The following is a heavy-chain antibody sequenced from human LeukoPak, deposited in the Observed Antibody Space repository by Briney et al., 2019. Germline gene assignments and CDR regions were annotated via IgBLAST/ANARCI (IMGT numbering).Heavy chain of an antibody. CDR3: ARSHDYSNYVGDY. CDR2: ISSSSSYI. J-gene: IGHJ4*02. CDR1: GFTFSSYS. Sequence: GGSLRLSCAASGFTFSSYSMNWVRQAPGKGLEWVSSISSSSSYIYYADSVKGRFTISRDNAKNSLYLQMNSLRAEDTAVYYCARSHDYSNYVGDYWDQGTLVTVSS. V-gene: IGHV3-21*01. D-gene: IGHD4-11*01.